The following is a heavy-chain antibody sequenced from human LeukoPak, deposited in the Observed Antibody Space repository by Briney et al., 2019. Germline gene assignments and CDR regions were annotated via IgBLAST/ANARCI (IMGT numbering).Heavy chain of an antibody. Sequence: PGGSLRLSCAASGFTFSDYAMHWVRQAPGKGLEWVSVISYDGSKTYYADSVKGRFTISRDNSKNTLYLQMNSLRAEDTAVYYCARGPSGYHNTGGQGTLVTVSS. CDR2: ISYDGSKT. CDR1: GFTFSDYA. J-gene: IGHJ4*02. CDR3: ARGPSGYHNT. V-gene: IGHV3-30*14. D-gene: IGHD5-12*01.